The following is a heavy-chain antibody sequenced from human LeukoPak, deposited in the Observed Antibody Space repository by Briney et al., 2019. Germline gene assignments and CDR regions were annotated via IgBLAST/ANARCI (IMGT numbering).Heavy chain of an antibody. Sequence: SETLSLTCAVYGGSFSGYSWSWIRQPPEKGLGWIGEINHSGSTNYNPSLKSRVTISVDTSKNQFSLKLSSVTAADTAVYYCAMEDMTTVTTSFDYWGQGTLVTVSS. J-gene: IGHJ4*02. D-gene: IGHD4-17*01. CDR3: AMEDMTTVTTSFDY. V-gene: IGHV4-34*01. CDR2: INHSGST. CDR1: GGSFSGYS.